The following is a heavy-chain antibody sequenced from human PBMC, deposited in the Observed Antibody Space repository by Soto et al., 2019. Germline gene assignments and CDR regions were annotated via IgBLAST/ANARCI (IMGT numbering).Heavy chain of an antibody. CDR2: IYHSGRP. CDR1: GDSISRGNYS. CDR3: ARVLRYFDWSLLEAFDL. J-gene: IGHJ3*01. V-gene: IGHV4-30-2*01. Sequence: SETLSLTCTVSGDSISRGNYSWSWVRQPPGKGLEWIGYIYHSGRPYYNPSLKSRVTMSVDTSSNQFSLKLSPVTAADTAIYFCARVLRYFDWSLLEAFDLWGPGTMVTVSS. D-gene: IGHD3-9*01.